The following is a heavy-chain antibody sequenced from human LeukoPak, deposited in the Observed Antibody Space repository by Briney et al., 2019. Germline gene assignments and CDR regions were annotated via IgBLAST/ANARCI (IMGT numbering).Heavy chain of an antibody. V-gene: IGHV3-30-3*01. CDR1: GFTFSSYA. Sequence: PGGSLRLSCAASGFTFSSYAMHWVRQAPGKGLEWVAVISYDGSNKYYADSVKGRFTISRDNSKNTLYLQMNGLRAEDTAVYYCARDRGNWGGDYWGQGTLVTVPS. D-gene: IGHD7-27*01. CDR2: ISYDGSNK. CDR3: ARDRGNWGGDY. J-gene: IGHJ4*02.